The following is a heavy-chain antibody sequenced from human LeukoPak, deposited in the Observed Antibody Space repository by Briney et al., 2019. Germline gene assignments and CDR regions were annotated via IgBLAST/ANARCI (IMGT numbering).Heavy chain of an antibody. D-gene: IGHD6-13*01. CDR1: GYTFTGYY. V-gene: IGHV1-2*02. Sequence: ASVKVSFKASGYTFTGYYMHWVRQAPGQGLEWMGWINPDSGGTKYAQKFQGRVTMTSDTSISTAYMELTRLRSDDTAVYYCARDRGSSWYVDYWGQGTLVTVSS. CDR3: ARDRGSSWYVDY. CDR2: INPDSGGT. J-gene: IGHJ4*02.